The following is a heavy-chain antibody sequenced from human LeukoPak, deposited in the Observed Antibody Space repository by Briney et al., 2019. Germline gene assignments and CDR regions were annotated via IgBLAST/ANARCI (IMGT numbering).Heavy chain of an antibody. D-gene: IGHD6-6*01. Sequence: ASVKVSCKASGYTFTNYYIHWVRQAPGQGLEWMGLINPGGANTNYAQNFQGRVTMTTDTSTSTAYMELRSLRSDDTAVYYCARVSHSSIAAPPNTYYYYYYMDVWGKGTTVTVSS. CDR2: INPGGANT. CDR3: ARVSHSSIAAPPNTYYYYYYMDV. CDR1: GYTFTNYY. V-gene: IGHV1-46*01. J-gene: IGHJ6*03.